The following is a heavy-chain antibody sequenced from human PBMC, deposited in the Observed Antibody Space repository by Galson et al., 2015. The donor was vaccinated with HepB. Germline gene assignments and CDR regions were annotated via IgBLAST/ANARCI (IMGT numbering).Heavy chain of an antibody. CDR2: ISRSNTTT. J-gene: IGHJ4*02. CDR3: AVGLPWGDKAFDS. V-gene: IGHV3-48*02. CDR1: GFSFSNYT. D-gene: IGHD2-21*02. Sequence: SLRLSCAASGFSFSNYTFNWVRQAPGKGLEWVSYISRSNTTTYYADSVQGRFTISRDNAKNSLYLQMDSLRDDDTAVYYCAVGLPWGDKAFDSWGQGTLVTVSS.